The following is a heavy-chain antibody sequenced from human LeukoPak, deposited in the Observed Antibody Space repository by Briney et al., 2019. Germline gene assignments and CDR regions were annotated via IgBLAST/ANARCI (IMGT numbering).Heavy chain of an antibody. Sequence: GGSLRLSCAASGFTFSSYEMNWVRQAPGKGLEWVSYISSSGSTIYYADSVKGRFTISRDNAKNSLYLQMNSLRAEDTAVYYCAREVFRSGYSYGPFDYWGQGTLVTVSS. V-gene: IGHV3-48*03. J-gene: IGHJ4*02. CDR3: AREVFRSGYSYGPFDY. CDR1: GFTFSSYE. D-gene: IGHD5-18*01. CDR2: ISSSGSTI.